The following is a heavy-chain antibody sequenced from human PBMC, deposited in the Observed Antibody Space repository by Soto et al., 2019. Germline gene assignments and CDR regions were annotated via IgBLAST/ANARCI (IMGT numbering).Heavy chain of an antibody. CDR1: GFTFSTYV. D-gene: IGHD6-19*01. J-gene: IGHJ4*02. V-gene: IGHV3-23*01. CDR2: ISASGGDT. CDR3: AKGGWLDDY. Sequence: EVQLLESGGGLVQPGGSLRLSCAASGFTFSTYVMTWVRQAPGKGLEWVSAISASGGDTYYADSVKGRSTISRDNSKNTLYRQMNSLRVEDTAIYYCAKGGWLDDYGAKGTLVTVSA.